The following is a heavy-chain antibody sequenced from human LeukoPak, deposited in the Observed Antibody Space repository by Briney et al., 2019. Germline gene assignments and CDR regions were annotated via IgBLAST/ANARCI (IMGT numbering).Heavy chain of an antibody. CDR1: GYIFVTSD. CDR2: MNPNSGNT. D-gene: IGHD6-6*01. V-gene: IGHV1-8*03. Sequence: ASVKVSCKASGYIFVTSDINWVRQAAGQGLEWMGWMNPNSGNTGYAQKFQGRVTITRNTSISTAYMELSSLRSEDTAVYYCARWSSSALDVWGKGTTVTVSS. J-gene: IGHJ6*04. CDR3: ARWSSSALDV.